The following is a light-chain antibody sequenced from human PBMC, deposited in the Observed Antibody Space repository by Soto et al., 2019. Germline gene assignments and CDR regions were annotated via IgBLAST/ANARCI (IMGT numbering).Light chain of an antibody. CDR3: QAWDSRHVV. V-gene: IGLV3-1*01. CDR2: QDT. Sequence: SYELTQPPSVSVSPGQTASITCSGEKLGNKYACWYQQKPGQSPVLVIYQDTKRPSGIPERFSGSNSGNTATLIISGTQAMDEADYYCQAWDSRHVVFGGGTKLTVL. J-gene: IGLJ2*01. CDR1: KLGNKY.